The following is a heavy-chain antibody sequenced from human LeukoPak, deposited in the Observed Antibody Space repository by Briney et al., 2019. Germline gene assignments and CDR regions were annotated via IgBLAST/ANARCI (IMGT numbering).Heavy chain of an antibody. V-gene: IGHV3-15*01. CDR2: IKSKTDGGTT. D-gene: IGHD5-12*01. Sequence: GGSLRHSCAASGFTFRNARMSWVRPARGRGREWVGRIKSKTDGGTTDYAAPVKGRFTISRDDSKNTLYLQMNSVKPENTAVYYCTTGPNGYGCHRTTFWGQGTLVTVCS. J-gene: IGHJ4*02. CDR3: TTGPNGYGCHRTTF. CDR1: GFTFRNAR.